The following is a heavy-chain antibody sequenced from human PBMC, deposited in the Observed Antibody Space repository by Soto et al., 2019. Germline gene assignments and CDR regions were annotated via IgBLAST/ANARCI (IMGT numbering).Heavy chain of an antibody. Sequence: HPGGSLRLSCAASGFTFSSYAMHWIRQAPGKGLEWVAVISYDGSNKYYADSVKGRFTISRDNSKNTLYLQMNSLRAEDTAVYYCASGQWLVEWHDKTVDYWGQGTLVTVSS. CDR3: ASGQWLVEWHDKTVDY. V-gene: IGHV3-30-3*01. J-gene: IGHJ4*02. CDR2: ISYDGSNK. D-gene: IGHD6-19*01. CDR1: GFTFSSYA.